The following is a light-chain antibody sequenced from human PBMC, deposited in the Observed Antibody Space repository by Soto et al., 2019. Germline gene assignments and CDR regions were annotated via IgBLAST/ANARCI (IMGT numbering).Light chain of an antibody. CDR1: SSDVGGYNY. J-gene: IGLJ1*01. Sequence: QSALTQPRSVSGSPGQSVTISCTGASSDVGGYNYVSWYQQHPGKAPKLMIYDVNQRPSGVPDRFSGSKSGNTASLTISGLQADDEADYYCCSYAGSYTFVFGTGTKVTVL. V-gene: IGLV2-11*01. CDR2: DVN. CDR3: CSYAGSYTFV.